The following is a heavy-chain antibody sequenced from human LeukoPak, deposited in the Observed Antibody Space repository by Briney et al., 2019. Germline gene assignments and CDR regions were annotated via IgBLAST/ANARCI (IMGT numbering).Heavy chain of an antibody. D-gene: IGHD4-17*01. CDR3: ARADPYGDSTPDF. J-gene: IGHJ4*02. V-gene: IGHV3-48*03. CDR1: GFTFGGHE. Sequence: PGGSLRLSCAASGFTFGGHEMNWVRQAPGKGLEWLSYISTTGSTLYYADSVKGRFTISRDNAKNSLYLQMNSPRVEDTAAYYCARADPYGDSTPDFWGQGTPVTVSS. CDR2: ISTTGSTL.